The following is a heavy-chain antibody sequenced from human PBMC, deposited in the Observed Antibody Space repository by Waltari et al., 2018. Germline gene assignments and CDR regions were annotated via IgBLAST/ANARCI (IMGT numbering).Heavy chain of an antibody. Sequence: EVQLVESGGGLVQPGGSLRLSCAASGFTFSSYWMSWVRQAPGKGLGGVAKIKQDGREKYYVDSVKGRFTISRDNAKNSLYLQMNSLRAEDTAVYYCARGGYYYDSSGYVYWGQGTLVTVSS. CDR2: IKQDGREK. D-gene: IGHD3-22*01. J-gene: IGHJ4*02. CDR1: GFTFSSYW. CDR3: ARGGYYYDSSGYVY. V-gene: IGHV3-7*04.